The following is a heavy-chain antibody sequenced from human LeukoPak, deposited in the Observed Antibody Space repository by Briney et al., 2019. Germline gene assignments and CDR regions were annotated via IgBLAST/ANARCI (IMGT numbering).Heavy chain of an antibody. V-gene: IGHV3-74*01. J-gene: IGHJ4*02. D-gene: IGHD3-10*01. Sequence: GGPLRLSCAASGFTFSTYWMHWVRQAPGKGLAWVSRINNDGSSTNYADSVRGRFTISRDNDKNTLYLQMNSLRADDTAVYYCARDYYASGSPNDFWGQGTLVTVSS. CDR3: ARDYYASGSPNDF. CDR2: INNDGSST. CDR1: GFTFSTYW.